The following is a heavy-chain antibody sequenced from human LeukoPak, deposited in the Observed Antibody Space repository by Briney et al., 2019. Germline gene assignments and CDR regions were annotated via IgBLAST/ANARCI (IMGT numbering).Heavy chain of an antibody. CDR2: ISASGGSM. CDR3: AAHYGDYAAFDY. V-gene: IGHV3-23*01. Sequence: GGSLRLSCTASGFTFSSYAMSWVRQSPGEGLQWVSSISASGGSMYYRDSVEGRFTISRDNTKNTLYMQMYGLRAEDTAVYYCAAHYGDYAAFDYWAQGTKVTASS. D-gene: IGHD4-17*01. J-gene: IGHJ4*02. CDR1: GFTFSSYA.